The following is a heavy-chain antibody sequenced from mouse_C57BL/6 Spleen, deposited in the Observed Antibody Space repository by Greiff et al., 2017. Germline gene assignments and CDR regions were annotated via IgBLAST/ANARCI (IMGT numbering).Heavy chain of an antibody. CDR2: IDPSDSET. V-gene: IGHV1-52*01. CDR3: AREGDGSSDLDY. Sequence: QVHVKQPGAELVRPGASVKLSCKASGYTFTSYWMHWVKQRPIQGLEWIGNIDPSDSETHYNQKFKDKATLTVDKSSSTAYMQLSSLASEDLAVFYCAREGDGSSDLDYWGQGTTVTVSS. J-gene: IGHJ2*01. D-gene: IGHD1-1*01. CDR1: GYTFTSYW.